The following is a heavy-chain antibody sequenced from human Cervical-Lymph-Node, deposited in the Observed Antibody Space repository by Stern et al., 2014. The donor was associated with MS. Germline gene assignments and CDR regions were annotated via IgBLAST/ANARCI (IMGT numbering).Heavy chain of an antibody. J-gene: IGHJ4*02. Sequence: EVQLVESGAEVKKPGESLKISCKGSGYSFTSYWIGWVRQMPGKGLEWMGIIYPGDSDTRYSPSFQGQVTISADKSISTAYLQWSSLKASDTAMYYCARRSYYYDSSGYLTYFDYWGQGTLVTVSS. CDR1: GYSFTSYW. CDR3: ARRSYYYDSSGYLTYFDY. CDR2: IYPGDSDT. V-gene: IGHV5-51*01. D-gene: IGHD3-22*01.